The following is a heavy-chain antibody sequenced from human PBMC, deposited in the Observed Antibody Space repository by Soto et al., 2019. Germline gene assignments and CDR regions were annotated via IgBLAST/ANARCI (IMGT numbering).Heavy chain of an antibody. J-gene: IGHJ4*02. CDR2: INHSGST. CDR1: GGSFSGYY. Sequence: SETLSLTCAVYGGSFSGYYWSWIRQPPGKGLEWIGEINHSGSTNYNPSLKSRVTISVDTSKNQFSLKLSSVTAADTAVYYCARVSNGSSNRARPYYFDYWGQGTLVTVSS. D-gene: IGHD2-15*01. CDR3: ARVSNGSSNRARPYYFDY. V-gene: IGHV4-34*01.